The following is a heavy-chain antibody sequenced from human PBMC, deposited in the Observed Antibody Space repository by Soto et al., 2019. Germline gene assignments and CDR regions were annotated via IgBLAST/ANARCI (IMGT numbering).Heavy chain of an antibody. CDR1: GGSFSGYY. Sequence: SETLSLACAVYGGSFSGYYWSWIRQPPGKGLEWIGEINHSGGTNYNPSLKSRVTISVDTSKNQFSLKLSSVTAADTVVYYCASTYYDFWSGYSNYYYGMDVWGQGTTVTVSS. CDR3: ASTYYDFWSGYSNYYYGMDV. V-gene: IGHV4-34*01. J-gene: IGHJ6*02. D-gene: IGHD3-3*01. CDR2: INHSGGT.